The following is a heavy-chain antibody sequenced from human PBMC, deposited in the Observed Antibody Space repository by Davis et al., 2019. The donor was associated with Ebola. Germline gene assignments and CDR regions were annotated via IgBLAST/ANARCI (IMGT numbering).Heavy chain of an antibody. Sequence: GESLKISCAASGFTFSSYGMHWVRQAPGKGLEWVAVISYDGSNKYYADSVKGRFTISRDNSKNTPYLQMNSLRAEDTAVYYCAKAGDIVVVVAAPFDYWGQGTLVTVSS. V-gene: IGHV3-30*18. J-gene: IGHJ4*02. CDR1: GFTFSSYG. CDR2: ISYDGSNK. D-gene: IGHD2-15*01. CDR3: AKAGDIVVVVAAPFDY.